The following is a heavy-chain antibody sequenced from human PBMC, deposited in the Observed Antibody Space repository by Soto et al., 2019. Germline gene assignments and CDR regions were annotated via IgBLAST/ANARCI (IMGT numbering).Heavy chain of an antibody. CDR1: GYTLTELS. J-gene: IGHJ4*02. CDR2: FDPEDGET. V-gene: IGHV1-24*01. Sequence: ASVKVSCKVSGYTLTELSMHWVRQAPGKGLEWMGGFDPEDGETIYAQKFQGRVTMTEDTSTDTAYMELSSLRSGDTAVYYCATADCSGGSCYRYYFDYWGQGTLVTVSS. D-gene: IGHD2-15*01. CDR3: ATADCSGGSCYRYYFDY.